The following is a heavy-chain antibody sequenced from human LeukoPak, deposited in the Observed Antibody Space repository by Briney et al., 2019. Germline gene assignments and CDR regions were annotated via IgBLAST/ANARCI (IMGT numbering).Heavy chain of an antibody. V-gene: IGHV1-18*01. J-gene: IGHJ3*02. Sequence: ASVKVSCKASGYTFITYGISWVRQAPGQGLEWMGWISAYNGNTNYAQKFQGRVTMTTDTSTSTAYMELRSLRSDDTAVYYCARGYSRSGESTDAFDIWGQGTMVTVSS. CDR1: GYTFITYG. D-gene: IGHD3-10*01. CDR3: ARGYSRSGESTDAFDI. CDR2: ISAYNGNT.